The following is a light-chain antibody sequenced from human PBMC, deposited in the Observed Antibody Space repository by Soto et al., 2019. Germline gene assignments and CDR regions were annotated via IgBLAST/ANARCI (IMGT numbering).Light chain of an antibody. V-gene: IGKV1-5*01. CDR1: QSVNTR. Sequence: DIQMTQSPSTLSASVGDRVTITCRASQSVNTRLAWYQQKPGKAPKLLIYDASSLQTGVPSRFSGSGSGAEFTLTISSLQPDDFATYYCQQYQSYSETFGHGTKVDIK. CDR2: DAS. CDR3: QQYQSYSET. J-gene: IGKJ3*01.